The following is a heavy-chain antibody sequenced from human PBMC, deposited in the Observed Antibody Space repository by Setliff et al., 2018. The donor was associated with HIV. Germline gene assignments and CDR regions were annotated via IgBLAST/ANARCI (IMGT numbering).Heavy chain of an antibody. CDR3: ASLAAGRSYYFDY. D-gene: IGHD6-13*01. CDR1: GGSISSSSYY. J-gene: IGHJ4*02. Sequence: LSLTCTVSGGSISSSSYYWDWIRQPPGEGLEWIGEINHSGRTNYNPSLKSRVTISVDTSKNQFSLKLSSVTAADTAVYYCASLAAGRSYYFDYWGQGTLVTVSS. V-gene: IGHV4-39*07. CDR2: INHSGRT.